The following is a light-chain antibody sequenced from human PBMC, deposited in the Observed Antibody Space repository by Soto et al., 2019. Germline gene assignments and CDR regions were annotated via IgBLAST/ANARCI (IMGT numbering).Light chain of an antibody. V-gene: IGKV4-1*01. CDR2: WAS. Sequence: DTVMTQSPSSLAASLGERATINCKSSQNILYNSNNKNYLAWYQQKPGQPPRLLIYWASTRESGVPDRFSGSGSGTDFTLTISSLQAEDVAVYYCQQYYDTPYTFGQGTKLEIK. CDR3: QQYYDTPYT. CDR1: QNILYNSNNKNY. J-gene: IGKJ2*01.